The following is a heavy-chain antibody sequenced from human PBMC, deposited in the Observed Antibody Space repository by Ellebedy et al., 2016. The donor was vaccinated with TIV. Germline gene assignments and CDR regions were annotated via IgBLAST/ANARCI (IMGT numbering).Heavy chain of an antibody. Sequence: GESLKISCAASAFTFSSYGMHWVRQAPGKGLEWVAVIWYDGRNKYYADSVKGRFTISRGNSKNTLYLQMNSLRAEDTAVYYCARDRCSNGVCPYFDYWGQGTLVTVAS. CDR2: IWYDGRNK. J-gene: IGHJ4*02. CDR1: AFTFSSYG. V-gene: IGHV3-33*01. CDR3: ARDRCSNGVCPYFDY. D-gene: IGHD2-8*01.